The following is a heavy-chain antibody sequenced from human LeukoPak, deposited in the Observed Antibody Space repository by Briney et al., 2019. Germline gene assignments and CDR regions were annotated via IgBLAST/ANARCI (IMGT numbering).Heavy chain of an antibody. Sequence: PSETLSLTCTVSGGSVSSYYWSWIRQPPGKGLEWIGYIYYSGSTNYNPSLKSRVTISVDTSKNQFSLKLTSVTAADTAVYYCARDAPPSSFDIWGQGTMVTVSS. CDR1: GGSVSSYY. J-gene: IGHJ3*02. V-gene: IGHV4-59*02. CDR3: ARDAPPSSFDI. CDR2: IYYSGST.